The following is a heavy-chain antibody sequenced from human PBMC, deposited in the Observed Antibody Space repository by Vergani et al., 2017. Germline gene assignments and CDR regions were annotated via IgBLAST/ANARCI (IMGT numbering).Heavy chain of an antibody. CDR2: IWYDGSNK. Sequence: QVQLVESGGGVVQPGRSLRLSCAASGFTFSSYGMHWVRQAPGKGLEWVAVIWYDGSNKYYADSVKGRFTISRDNSKNTLYLQMNSPRAEDTAVYYCARDRGYGDYADYYFDYWGQGTLVTVSS. CDR1: GFTFSSYG. CDR3: ARDRGYGDYADYYFDY. V-gene: IGHV3-33*01. J-gene: IGHJ4*02. D-gene: IGHD4-17*01.